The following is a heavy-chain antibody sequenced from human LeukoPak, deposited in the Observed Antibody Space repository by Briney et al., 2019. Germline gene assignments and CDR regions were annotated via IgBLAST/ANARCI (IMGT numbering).Heavy chain of an antibody. CDR2: IIPIFGIT. J-gene: IGHJ4*02. D-gene: IGHD5-24*01. V-gene: IGHV1-69*04. CDR3: ARGGGDGYNYRFDY. CDR1: GGTFSSYA. Sequence: SVKVSCRASGGTFSSYAISWVRQAPGKGLEWMGRIIPIFGITNYAQKFQGRVTITADKSTSTAYMELSSLRSEDTAVYYCARGGGDGYNYRFDYWGQGTLVTVSS.